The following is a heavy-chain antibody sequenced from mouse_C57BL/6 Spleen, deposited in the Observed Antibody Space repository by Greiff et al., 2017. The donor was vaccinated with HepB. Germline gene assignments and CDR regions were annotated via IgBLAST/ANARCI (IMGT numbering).Heavy chain of an antibody. D-gene: IGHD3-3*01. Sequence: QVQLKESGPGLVAPSQSLSITCTVSGFSFTSYGVHWVRQPPGQGLEWLVVIWSDGSTTYNSALKSRLSISKDNSKSQVFLKMNRLQTDDTAMYYCARPRDSYGYFDVWGKGTTVTVSS. CDR1: GFSFTSYG. J-gene: IGHJ1*03. CDR2: IWSDGST. CDR3: ARPRDSYGYFDV. V-gene: IGHV2-6*03.